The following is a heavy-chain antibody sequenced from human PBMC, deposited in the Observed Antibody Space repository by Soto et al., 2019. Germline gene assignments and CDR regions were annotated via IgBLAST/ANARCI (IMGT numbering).Heavy chain of an antibody. J-gene: IGHJ4*02. CDR1: GYTFTSYG. D-gene: IGHD6-13*01. CDR3: ARPRSSSWLGGFDY. Sequence: ASVKVSCKASGYTFTSYGISWVRQAPGQGLEWMGWISAYNGNTNYAQKLQGRVTMTTDTSTSTAYMELRSLRSDDTAVYYCARPRSSSWLGGFDYWGQGTLVTSPQ. CDR2: ISAYNGNT. V-gene: IGHV1-18*04.